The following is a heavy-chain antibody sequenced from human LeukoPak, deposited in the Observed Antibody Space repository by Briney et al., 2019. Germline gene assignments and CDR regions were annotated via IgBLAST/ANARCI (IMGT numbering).Heavy chain of an antibody. D-gene: IGHD3-9*01. J-gene: IGHJ4*02. CDR3: ARDLWGILTGYIDY. Sequence: PGGSLRLSCAASGFTFSSYSMNWVRQAPGKGLEWVSSISSSSSYIYYADSVKGRFTISRDNAKNSLYLQMNSLRAEDTAVYYCARDLWGILTGYIDYWGQGTQVTVSS. CDR2: ISSSSSYI. CDR1: GFTFSSYS. V-gene: IGHV3-21*01.